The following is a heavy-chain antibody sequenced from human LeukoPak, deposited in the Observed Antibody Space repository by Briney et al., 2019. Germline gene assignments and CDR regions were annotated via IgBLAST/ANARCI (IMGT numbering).Heavy chain of an antibody. D-gene: IGHD4-17*01. J-gene: IGHJ6*02. CDR1: DDSSSSSS. V-gene: IGHV4-59*08. Sequence: SETLSLTCTGSDDSSSSSSWHWIRQPPGKGMEWIGYIYYSGSTNYNPSLKSRVTISVDRSKNQFSLKLSSVTAADTAMYYCARHVSGDYAWLDVWGQGTTVTVSS. CDR2: IYYSGST. CDR3: ARHVSGDYAWLDV.